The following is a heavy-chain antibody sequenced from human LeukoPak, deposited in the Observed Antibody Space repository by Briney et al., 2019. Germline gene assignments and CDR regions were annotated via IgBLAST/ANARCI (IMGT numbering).Heavy chain of an antibody. Sequence: PGGSLRLSCAASRFTFSSYEMNWVRQAPGKGLEWVSYISSSGSTIYYADSVKGRFTISRDNSKNTLYLQMNSLRAEDTAVYYCAKDKTGSYYYFDYWGQGTLVTVSS. V-gene: IGHV3-48*03. CDR3: AKDKTGSYYYFDY. D-gene: IGHD1-26*01. CDR1: RFTFSSYE. J-gene: IGHJ4*02. CDR2: ISSSGSTI.